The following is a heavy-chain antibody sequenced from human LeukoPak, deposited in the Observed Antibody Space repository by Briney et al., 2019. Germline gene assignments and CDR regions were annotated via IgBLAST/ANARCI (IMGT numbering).Heavy chain of an antibody. CDR3: ARTYYYDSSGRHLDY. V-gene: IGHV3-23*01. Sequence: PGGSLRLSCAASGFTFSSYAMSWVRQAPGKGLEWVSAISGSGGSTYYADSVKGRFTISRDNSKNTLYLQMNSLRAEDTTVYCCARTYYYDSSGRHLDYWGQGTLVTVSS. D-gene: IGHD3-22*01. J-gene: IGHJ4*02. CDR2: ISGSGGST. CDR1: GFTFSSYA.